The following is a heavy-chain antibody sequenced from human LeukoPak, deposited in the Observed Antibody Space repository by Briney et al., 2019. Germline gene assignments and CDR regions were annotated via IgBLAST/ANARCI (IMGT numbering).Heavy chain of an antibody. CDR3: ARGRVGATDFDY. Sequence: ASVKVSCKVSGYTLTELSMHWVRQAPGRGLEWMGGFDPEDGETIYAQKFQGRVTMTEDTSTDTAYMELSSLRSEDTAVYYYARGRVGATDFDYWGQGTLVTVSS. J-gene: IGHJ4*02. CDR2: FDPEDGET. V-gene: IGHV1-24*01. D-gene: IGHD1-26*01. CDR1: GYTLTELS.